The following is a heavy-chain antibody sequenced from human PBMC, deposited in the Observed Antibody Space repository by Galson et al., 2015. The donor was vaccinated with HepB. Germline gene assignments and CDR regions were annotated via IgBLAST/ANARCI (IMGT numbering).Heavy chain of an antibody. V-gene: IGHV3-21*01. Sequence: FLRLSCAASGFTFSSYSMNWVRQAPGKGLEWVSSISSSSSYIYYADSVKGRFTISRDNAKNSLYLQMNSLRAEDTAVYYCAAYSGSYENAFDIWGQGTMVTVSS. CDR2: ISSSSSYI. J-gene: IGHJ3*02. CDR1: GFTFSSYS. CDR3: AAYSGSYENAFDI. D-gene: IGHD1-26*01.